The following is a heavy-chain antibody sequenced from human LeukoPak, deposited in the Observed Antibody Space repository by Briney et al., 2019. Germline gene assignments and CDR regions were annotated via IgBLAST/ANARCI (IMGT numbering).Heavy chain of an antibody. Sequence: GGPLRLSCAASGFSFSDYYMSWMRQAPGKGLEWVSSISSSSSYIYYADSVKGRFTISRDNAKNSLYLQMNSLRAEDTAVYYCARSGLTRGYSWFDPWGQGTLVTVSS. CDR1: GFSFSDYY. J-gene: IGHJ5*02. D-gene: IGHD3-10*01. V-gene: IGHV3-11*06. CDR2: ISSSSSYI. CDR3: ARSGLTRGYSWFDP.